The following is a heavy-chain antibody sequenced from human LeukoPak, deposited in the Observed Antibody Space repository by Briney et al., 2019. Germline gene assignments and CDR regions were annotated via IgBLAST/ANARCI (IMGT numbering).Heavy chain of an antibody. J-gene: IGHJ4*02. CDR3: ATAALLWFGEFDFDY. V-gene: IGHV1-24*01. Sequence: GASVKVSCKVSGYTLTELSMHWVRQAPGKGLEWMGGFDPEDGETIYAQKFQGRVTMTEDTSTDTAYMELSSLRSEDTAVYYCATAALLWFGEFDFDYWGQGTLVTVSS. D-gene: IGHD3-10*01. CDR1: GYTLTELS. CDR2: FDPEDGET.